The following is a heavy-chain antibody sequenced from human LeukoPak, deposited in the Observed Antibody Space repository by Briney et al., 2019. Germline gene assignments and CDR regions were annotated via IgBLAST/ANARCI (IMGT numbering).Heavy chain of an antibody. V-gene: IGHV4-59*01. Sequence: ETLSLTCTVSGGSISSYYWSWLRQPPGKGLEWIGYIYYSGSTNYNPSLKSRVTISVDKSKNQFSLKLGSVTAADTAVYYCARDGYYGDYVPGWFDPWGQGTLVTVSS. CDR3: ARDGYYGDYVPGWFDP. CDR2: IYYSGST. J-gene: IGHJ5*02. CDR1: GGSISSYY. D-gene: IGHD4-17*01.